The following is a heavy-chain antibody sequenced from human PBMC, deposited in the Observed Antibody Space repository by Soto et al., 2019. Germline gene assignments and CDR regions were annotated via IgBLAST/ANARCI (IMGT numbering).Heavy chain of an antibody. Sequence: EVQLVESGGGLVKPGGSLRLSCAASGFTFSSYSMNWVRQAPGKGLEWVSSISSSSSYIYYADSVKGRFTISRDNAKNSLYLQMNSLRAEDTAMYYCARDPVTKKPYYYYMDVWGKGTTVTVSS. CDR1: GFTFSSYS. V-gene: IGHV3-21*01. CDR3: ARDPVTKKPYYYYMDV. D-gene: IGHD4-17*01. J-gene: IGHJ6*03. CDR2: ISSSSSYI.